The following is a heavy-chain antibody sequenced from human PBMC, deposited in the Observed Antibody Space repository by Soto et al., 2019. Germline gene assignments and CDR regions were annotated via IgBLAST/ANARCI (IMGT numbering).Heavy chain of an antibody. Sequence: SETLSLTCSVSGGSLSGYYWNWIRQRPGKGLEWIGYVHYTGTTNYNPSLKSRVTMSGDTSKRQFSLKLSSVTAADTAMYYCARDTSDSWIRAFDIWGQGIMVTVS. V-gene: IGHV4-59*01. J-gene: IGHJ3*02. CDR3: ARDTSDSWIRAFDI. D-gene: IGHD6-13*01. CDR2: VHYTGTT. CDR1: GGSLSGYY.